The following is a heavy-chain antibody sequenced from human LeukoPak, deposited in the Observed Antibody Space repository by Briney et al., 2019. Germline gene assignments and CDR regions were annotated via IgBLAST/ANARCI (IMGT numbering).Heavy chain of an antibody. CDR3: ARERYSYGKIFGY. V-gene: IGHV4-59*08. D-gene: IGHD5-18*01. CDR2: IYYSGST. J-gene: IGHJ4*02. Sequence: PSETLSLTCTVSGGSISSYYWSWIRQPPGKGLEWIGYIYYSGSTNYNPSLKSRVTISVDTSKNQFSLKLSSVTAADTAVYYCARERYSYGKIFGYWGQGTLVTVSS. CDR1: GGSISSYY.